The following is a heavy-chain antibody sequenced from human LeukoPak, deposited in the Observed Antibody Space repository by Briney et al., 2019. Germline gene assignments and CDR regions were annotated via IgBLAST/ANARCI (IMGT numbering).Heavy chain of an antibody. CDR1: GESFSGYY. CDR3: ARGRVVVVAATGHYFDY. J-gene: IGHJ4*02. CDR2: INHSGST. V-gene: IGHV4-34*01. D-gene: IGHD2-15*01. Sequence: PSETLSLTCADYGESFSGYYWSWIRQPPGKGLEWIGEINHSGSTNYNPSLKSRVTISVDTSKNQFSLKLSSVTAADTAVYYCARGRVVVVAATGHYFDYWGQGTLVTVSS.